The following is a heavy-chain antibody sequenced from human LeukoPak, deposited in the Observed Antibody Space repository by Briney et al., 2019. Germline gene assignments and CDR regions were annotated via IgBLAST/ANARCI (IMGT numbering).Heavy chain of an antibody. V-gene: IGHV3-21*01. J-gene: IGHJ4*02. D-gene: IGHD5-12*01. Sequence: PGGSLRLSCAASGFTFSSYSMNWVRQAPGKGLEWVSSISSSSSYIYYADSVKGRFTISRDNAKNSLYLQMNSLRAEDTAVYYCARDTGRPYSGYALPFDYWGQGTLVTVSS. CDR3: ARDTGRPYSGYALPFDY. CDR2: ISSSSSYI. CDR1: GFTFSSYS.